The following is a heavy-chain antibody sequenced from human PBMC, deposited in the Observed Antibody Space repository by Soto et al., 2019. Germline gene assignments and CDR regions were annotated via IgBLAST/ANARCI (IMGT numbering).Heavy chain of an antibody. CDR1: GFTFSNYA. CDR3: ARAPQWMVGSYLDY. Sequence: TGWSLRLSCAASGFTFSNYAMHWVRQAPGKGLEWVAIISFDGSNKYYADSVKGRFTISRDNSKNTLYLQMNSLRAEDTAVYYCARAPQWMVGSYLDYWGQGTLVTVSS. V-gene: IGHV3-30-3*01. J-gene: IGHJ4*02. D-gene: IGHD6-19*01. CDR2: ISFDGSNK.